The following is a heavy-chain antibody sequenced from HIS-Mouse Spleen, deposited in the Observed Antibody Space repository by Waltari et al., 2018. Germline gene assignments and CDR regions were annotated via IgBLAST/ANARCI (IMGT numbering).Heavy chain of an antibody. CDR3: ARGRSSSSYFDY. D-gene: IGHD6-6*01. CDR2: INHSGRT. Sequence: QVQLQQWGAGLLKPSETLSLTCAVYGGSFSGYYWSWIRQPPGKGLEWIGEINHSGRTNYNPSLKSRVTISVDTSKNQFSLKLSSVTAADTAVYYCARGRSSSSYFDYWGQGTLVTVSS. CDR1: GGSFSGYY. V-gene: IGHV4-34*01. J-gene: IGHJ4*02.